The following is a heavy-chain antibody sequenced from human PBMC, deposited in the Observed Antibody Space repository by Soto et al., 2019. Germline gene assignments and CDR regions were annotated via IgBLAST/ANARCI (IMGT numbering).Heavy chain of an antibody. V-gene: IGHV1-46*01. CDR1: GGTFSSYT. J-gene: IGHJ4*02. Sequence: ASVKVSCKASGGTFSSYTISWVRQAPGQGLEWMGIINPSGGSTSYAQKFQGRVTMTRDTSTSTVYMELSSLRSEDTAVYYCARELVAGTEIFDYWGQRTLVTVSS. D-gene: IGHD6-19*01. CDR2: INPSGGST. CDR3: ARELVAGTEIFDY.